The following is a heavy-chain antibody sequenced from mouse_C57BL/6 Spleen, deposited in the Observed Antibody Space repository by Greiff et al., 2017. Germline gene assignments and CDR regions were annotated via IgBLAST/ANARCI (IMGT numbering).Heavy chain of an antibody. V-gene: IGHV5-17*01. CDR2: ISSGSSTI. CDR3: ARGPFDY. J-gene: IGHJ2*01. CDR1: GFTFSDYG. Sequence: EVKVVESGGGLVKPGGSLKLSCAASGFTFSDYGMHWVRQAPEKGLEWVAYISSGSSTIYYADTVKGRFTISRDNAKNTLFLQMTSLRSEDTAMYYCARGPFDYWGQGTTLTVSS.